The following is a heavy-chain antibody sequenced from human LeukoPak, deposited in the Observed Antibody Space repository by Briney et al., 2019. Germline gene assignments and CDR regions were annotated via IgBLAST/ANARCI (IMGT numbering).Heavy chain of an antibody. CDR3: AKAQWLVPSGYFDY. CDR2: ISGSGGST. D-gene: IGHD6-19*01. V-gene: IGHV3-23*01. Sequence: GGSLRLSCTPSGFTFSSHAMSWARQAPGKGLEWVSAISGSGGSTYYADSVKGRFTISRDNSKNTLYLQMDSLRAEDTAVYYCAKAQWLVPSGYFDYWGQGTLVPVSS. CDR1: GFTFSSHA. J-gene: IGHJ4*02.